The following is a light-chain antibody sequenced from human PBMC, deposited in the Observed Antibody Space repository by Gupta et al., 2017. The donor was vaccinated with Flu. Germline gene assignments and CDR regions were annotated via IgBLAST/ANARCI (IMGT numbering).Light chain of an antibody. J-gene: IGKJ4*01. V-gene: IGKV3-11*01. CDR3: QQRSNWPPWLT. Sequence: EIVLTQSPATLSLSPGERATLSCRASQSVSSYLAWYQQKAGQSPRLLIYDSSVRATGIPTRFSGSGSGTDFTLTISSLEPEDFAVYYCQQRSNWPPWLTFGGGTKVEIK. CDR2: DSS. CDR1: QSVSSY.